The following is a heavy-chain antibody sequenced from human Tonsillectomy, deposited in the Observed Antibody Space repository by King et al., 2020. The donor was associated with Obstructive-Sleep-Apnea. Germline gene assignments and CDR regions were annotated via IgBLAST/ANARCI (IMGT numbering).Heavy chain of an antibody. V-gene: IGHV4-34*01. J-gene: IGHJ5*02. D-gene: IGHD2-2*01. CDR3: ARAKGYCSSTSCYPREFDP. Sequence: VQLQQWGAGLLKPSETLSLTCAVYGGSFSGYYWSWIRQPPGKGLEWIGEINHSGSTNYNPSLKSRVTISVDTSKNQFSLKLSSVTAVDTAVYYCARAKGYCSSTSCYPREFDPWGQGTLVTVSS. CDR1: GGSFSGYY. CDR2: INHSGST.